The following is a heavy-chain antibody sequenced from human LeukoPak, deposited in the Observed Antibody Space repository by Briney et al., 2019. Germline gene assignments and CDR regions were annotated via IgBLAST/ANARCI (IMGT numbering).Heavy chain of an antibody. CDR2: IKQDGSKK. J-gene: IGHJ6*03. CDR3: ASSYYYDSSGYYYYYYYMDV. V-gene: IGHV3-7*01. CDR1: GFTFSSYW. Sequence: PGGSLRLSCAASGFTFSSYWMSWVRQAPGKGLEWVANIKQDGSKKYYVDSVKGRFTISRDNAKNSLYLQMNSLRAEDTAVYYCASSYYYDSSGYYYYYYYMDVWGKGTTVTVSS. D-gene: IGHD3-22*01.